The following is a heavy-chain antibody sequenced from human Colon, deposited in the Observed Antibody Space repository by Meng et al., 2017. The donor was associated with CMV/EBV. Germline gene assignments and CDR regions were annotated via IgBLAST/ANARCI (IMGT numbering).Heavy chain of an antibody. J-gene: IGHJ2*01. Sequence: EVQLVGSGGDLVQPGGSLILSCAASGFTFSSYWMDWVRQVPGKGLELVAIINHDGSADYYVDSVKGRLTVSRDNAKNSLYLQLNSLRVDDTAIYFCARDVRFGLFDLWGPGTLVTVSS. V-gene: IGHV3-7*04. D-gene: IGHD3-16*01. CDR2: INHDGSAD. CDR3: ARDVRFGLFDL. CDR1: GFTFSSYW.